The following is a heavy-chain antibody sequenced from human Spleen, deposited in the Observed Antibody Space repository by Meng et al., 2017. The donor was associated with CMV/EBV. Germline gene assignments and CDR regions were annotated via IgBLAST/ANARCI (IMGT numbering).Heavy chain of an antibody. J-gene: IGHJ5*02. CDR1: GFTFSDYY. V-gene: IGHV3-11*01. D-gene: IGHD3-22*01. CDR2: ISSSGSTI. CDR3: ARDSSGYYPNWFDP. Sequence: SGFTFSDYYMRWIRQAPGKGLEWVSYISSSGSTIYYADSVKGRFTISRDNAKNSLYLQMNSLRAEDTAVYYCARDSSGYYPNWFDPWGQGTLVTVSS.